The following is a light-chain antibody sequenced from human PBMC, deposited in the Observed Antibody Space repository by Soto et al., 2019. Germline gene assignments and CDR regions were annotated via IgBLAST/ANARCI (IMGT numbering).Light chain of an antibody. V-gene: IGKV1-9*01. CDR2: GAS. Sequence: DIQLTQSPSFLSASVGDRVTITCRADEGITTYLAWYQQQTGKAPKVLIYGASTLQNGVPPRFSGSGSGTEFTLTISSLQPEDFATYYCQQVKSFPLTFGGGTKVEVK. J-gene: IGKJ4*01. CDR3: QQVKSFPLT. CDR1: EGITTY.